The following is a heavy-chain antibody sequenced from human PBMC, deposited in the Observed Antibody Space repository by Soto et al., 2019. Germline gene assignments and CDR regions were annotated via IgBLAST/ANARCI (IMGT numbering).Heavy chain of an antibody. CDR3: VKELPLYYGMDV. Sequence: GGSLRLSCSASGFTFSSYAMHWVRPAPGKGLEYVSAISSNGGSTYYADSVKGRFTISRDNSKNTLYLQMSSLRAEDTAVYYCVKELPLYYGMDVWGQGTTVTVSS. CDR2: ISSNGGST. CDR1: GFTFSSYA. V-gene: IGHV3-64D*08. J-gene: IGHJ6*02. D-gene: IGHD1-26*01.